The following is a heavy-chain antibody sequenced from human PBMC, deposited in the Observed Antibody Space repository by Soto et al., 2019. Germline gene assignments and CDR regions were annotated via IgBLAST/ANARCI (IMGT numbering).Heavy chain of an antibody. V-gene: IGHV4-61*01. D-gene: IGHD2-2*01. CDR3: ATLVPAALPPNWFDP. CDR2: IDYSVST. CDR1: GGSVNSGSYY. Sequence: VQLQESGPGLWKPSETLSLTCTVSGGSVNSGSYYWSWIRQPPGKGLEWIGHIDYSVSTNYNPSLKSRVTISVDTYKNQFSLRLSSVTAADTAVYYWATLVPAALPPNWFDPWGQGTLVTVSS. J-gene: IGHJ5*02.